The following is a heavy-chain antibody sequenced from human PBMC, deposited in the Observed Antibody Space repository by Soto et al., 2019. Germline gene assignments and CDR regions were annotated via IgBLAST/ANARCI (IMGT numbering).Heavy chain of an antibody. Sequence: GASVEVSCKASGYTLTSYGISWVRQAPGQGLEWMGWISAYNGNTNYAQKLQGRVTMTTDTSTSTAYMELRSLRSDDTAVYYCARMVTLQIIAAPPSDISPLDYWGQGTLVTVSS. D-gene: IGHD6-6*01. CDR1: GYTLTSYG. CDR2: ISAYNGNT. CDR3: ARMVTLQIIAAPPSDISPLDY. V-gene: IGHV1-18*01. J-gene: IGHJ4*02.